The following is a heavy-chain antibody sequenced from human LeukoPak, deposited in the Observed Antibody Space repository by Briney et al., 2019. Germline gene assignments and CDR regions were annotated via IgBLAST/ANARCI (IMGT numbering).Heavy chain of an antibody. CDR3: AKDLPHRSSWYLGGFDY. D-gene: IGHD6-13*01. V-gene: IGHV3-30*02. CDR2: TRYDGTNK. CDR1: GFTFSSFG. J-gene: IGHJ4*02. Sequence: GGSLRLSCAASGFTFSSFGMHWVRQAPGKRLEWVAFTRYDGTNKHYADSVKGRFTISRDNSKNTLYLQMNSLRAEDTAVYYCAKDLPHRSSWYLGGFDYWGQGTLVTVSS.